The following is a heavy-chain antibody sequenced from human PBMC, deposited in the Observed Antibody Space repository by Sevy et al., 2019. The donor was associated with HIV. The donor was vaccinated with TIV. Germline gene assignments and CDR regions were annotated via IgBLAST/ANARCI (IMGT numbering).Heavy chain of an antibody. D-gene: IGHD6-13*01. CDR3: ARVGGQQLVFDY. CDR2: FYYSGGT. V-gene: IGHV4-59*01. Sequence: SETLSLTCTVSGGSISSYYWSWIRQPPGKGLEWIWYFYYSGGTNYNPSLKSRVTISVDTSKNHFFLKLSSVTGADTAVYYCARVGGQQLVFDYWGQGTLVTVSS. J-gene: IGHJ4*02. CDR1: GGSISSYY.